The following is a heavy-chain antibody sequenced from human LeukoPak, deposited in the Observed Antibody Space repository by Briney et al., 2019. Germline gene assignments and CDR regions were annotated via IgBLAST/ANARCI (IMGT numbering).Heavy chain of an antibody. CDR2: INAGNGNT. V-gene: IGHV1-3*01. CDR1: GYTFTSYA. D-gene: IGHD3-3*01. J-gene: IGHJ5*02. CDR3: ARPRGRITIFGVVITQNWFDP. Sequence: GASVKVSCKASGYTFTSYAMHWVRQAPGQRLEWMGWINAGNGNTKYSQKFQGRVTITRDTSASTAYMELSSLRSEDTAVYYCARPRGRITIFGVVITQNWFDPWGQGTLVTVSS.